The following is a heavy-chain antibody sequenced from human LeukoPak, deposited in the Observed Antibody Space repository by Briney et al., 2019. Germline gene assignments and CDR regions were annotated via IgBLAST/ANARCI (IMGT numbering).Heavy chain of an antibody. D-gene: IGHD3-22*01. V-gene: IGHV1-69*05. CDR1: VGTFSSYA. Sequence: ASVKVSCKASVGTFSSYAISWVRQAPGQGLEWMGRIIPIFGTANYAQKFQGRVTITTDESTSTAYMELSSLRSEDTAVYYCQHYYDSSGYSNWGQGTLVTVSS. CDR3: QHYYDSSGYSN. CDR2: IIPIFGTA. J-gene: IGHJ4*02.